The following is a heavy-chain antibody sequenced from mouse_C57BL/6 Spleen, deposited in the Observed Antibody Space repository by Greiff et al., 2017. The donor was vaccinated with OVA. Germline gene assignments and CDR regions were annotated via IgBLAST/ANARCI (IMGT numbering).Heavy chain of an antibody. D-gene: IGHD2-4*01. CDR3: AREGGKTGIYYDYVYYFDY. CDR1: GYTFTSYW. CDR2: IYPGSGST. Sequence: QVQLQQSGAELVKPGASVKMSCKASGYTFTSYWITWVKQRPGQGLEWIGDIYPGSGSTNYNEKFKSKATLTVDTSSSTAYMQLSSLTSEDSAVYYCAREGGKTGIYYDYVYYFDYWGQGTTLTVSS. J-gene: IGHJ2*01. V-gene: IGHV1-55*01.